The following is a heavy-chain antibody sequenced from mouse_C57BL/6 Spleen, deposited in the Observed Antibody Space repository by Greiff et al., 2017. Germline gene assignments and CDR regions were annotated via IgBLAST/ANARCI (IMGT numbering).Heavy chain of an antibody. V-gene: IGHV1-15*01. D-gene: IGHD2-4*01. CDR1: GYTFTDYE. Sequence: ESGAELVRPGASVTLSCKASGYTFTDYEMHWVKQTPVHGLEWIGAIDPETGGTAYNQKFKGKAILTADKSSSTAYMELRSLTSEDSAVYYCTLKTGDYGNFDYWGQGTTLTVSS. CDR2: IDPETGGT. J-gene: IGHJ2*01. CDR3: TLKTGDYGNFDY.